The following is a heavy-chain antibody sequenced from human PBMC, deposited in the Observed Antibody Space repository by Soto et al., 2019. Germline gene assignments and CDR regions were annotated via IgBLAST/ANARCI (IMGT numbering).Heavy chain of an antibody. J-gene: IGHJ5*02. Sequence: QVQLVQSGAEVKKPGSSVKVSCKASGGTFSSYAISWVRQAPGQGLEWMGGIIPIFGTANYAQKFQGRVRITADESTTTAYMGLSSLRSEDTAVYYCATIAAAGRGHWFDPWGQGTLVTVSS. V-gene: IGHV1-69*12. CDR1: GGTFSSYA. CDR2: IIPIFGTA. D-gene: IGHD6-13*01. CDR3: ATIAAAGRGHWFDP.